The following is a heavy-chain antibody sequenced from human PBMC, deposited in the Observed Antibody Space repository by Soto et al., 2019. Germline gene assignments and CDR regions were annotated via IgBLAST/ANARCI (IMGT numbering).Heavy chain of an antibody. D-gene: IGHD3-9*01. CDR3: ARDYRIYYDILTGYSRSHAFDI. J-gene: IGHJ3*02. V-gene: IGHV4-59*01. CDR2: IYYSGST. CDR1: GGSISSYY. Sequence: SETLSLTCTVSGGSISSYYWSWIRQPPGKGLEWFGYIYYSGSTNYNPSLKSRVTISVDTSKNQFSLKLSSVTAADTAVYYCARDYRIYYDILTGYSRSHAFDIWGQGTMVTVS.